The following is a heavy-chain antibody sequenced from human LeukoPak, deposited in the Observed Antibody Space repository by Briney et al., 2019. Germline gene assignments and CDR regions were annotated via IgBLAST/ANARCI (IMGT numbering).Heavy chain of an antibody. Sequence: PSETLSLTCAVYGGSFSGYYWSWIRQHPGKGPEWIGYIYYSGSTFYNPSLKSRLTISVDTSKNQFSLNLSSVTAADTAVYYCAREVHCGGDCYSGWFDPWGQGTLVTVSS. CDR1: GGSFSGYY. V-gene: IGHV4-31*11. CDR3: AREVHCGGDCYSGWFDP. CDR2: IYYSGST. D-gene: IGHD2-21*02. J-gene: IGHJ5*02.